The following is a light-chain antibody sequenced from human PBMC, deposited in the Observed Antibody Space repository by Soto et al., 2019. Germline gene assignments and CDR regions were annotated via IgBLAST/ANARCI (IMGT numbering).Light chain of an antibody. V-gene: IGKV3-15*01. CDR2: GAS. CDR1: QSVSSN. Sequence: EIVMTQSPATLSVSPGERATLSCRASQSVSSNLAWYQQKPGQAPRILIYGASTRATGIPARFSGSGSGTECTLTISSLQSEDFAVYYCQQYNNWPPKITFGQGTRLEIK. CDR3: QQYNNWPPKIT. J-gene: IGKJ5*01.